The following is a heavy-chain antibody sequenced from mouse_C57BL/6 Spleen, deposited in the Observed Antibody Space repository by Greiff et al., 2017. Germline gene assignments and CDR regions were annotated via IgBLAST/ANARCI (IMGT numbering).Heavy chain of an antibody. CDR2: IDPSDSYT. V-gene: IGHV1-50*01. D-gene: IGHD4-1*01. CDR3: ARGTGYYFDY. Sequence: VQLQQPGAELVKPGASVKLSCKASGYTFTSYWMQWVKQRPGQGLEWIGEIDPSDSYTNYNQKFKGKATLTVDTSSSTAYMQRSSLTSEDSAVYFCARGTGYYFDYWGQGTTLTVSS. CDR1: GYTFTSYW. J-gene: IGHJ2*01.